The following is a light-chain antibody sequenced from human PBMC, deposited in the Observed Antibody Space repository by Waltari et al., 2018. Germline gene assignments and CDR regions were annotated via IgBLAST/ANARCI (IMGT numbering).Light chain of an antibody. J-gene: IGLJ3*02. CDR2: EGN. V-gene: IGLV2-23*01. Sequence: QSALTQPAPASGSYGQSIPLSCGHVSYFNLFPWYQQPPGKTPKVIIYEGNKRPSGLSDRFSGSKSGNTASLTISGLQADDQADYYCCSYAGGTSWVFGGGTKLTVL. CDR1: HVSYFNL. CDR3: CSYAGGTSWV.